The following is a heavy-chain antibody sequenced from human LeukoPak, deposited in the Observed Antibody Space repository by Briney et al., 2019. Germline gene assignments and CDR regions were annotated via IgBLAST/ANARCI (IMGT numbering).Heavy chain of an antibody. CDR1: GFTFSSYS. D-gene: IGHD2-2*01. Sequence: PGESLRLSCAASGFTFSSYSMNWVRQAPGKGLEWVSSISSSSSYIYYADSVKGRFTISRDNAKNSLYLQMNSLRAEDTAVYYCARDHVPAAARCFDYWGQGTLVTVSS. J-gene: IGHJ4*02. CDR3: ARDHVPAAARCFDY. V-gene: IGHV3-21*01. CDR2: ISSSSSYI.